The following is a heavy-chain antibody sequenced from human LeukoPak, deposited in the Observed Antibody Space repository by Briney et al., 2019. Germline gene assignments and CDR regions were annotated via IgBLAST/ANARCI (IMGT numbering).Heavy chain of an antibody. CDR2: IHHSGSA. V-gene: IGHV4-31*03. Sequence: PSETLSLTCTVSSGSISSGNYYWSWIRQHPGKGLQWIGYIHHSGSAYYNLSLKSRVTMSVDTSKNQISLNLTSVTAADTDVYYCARDRSLSSYGDYGLDVWGQGTTVTVSS. CDR3: ARDRSLSSYGDYGLDV. J-gene: IGHJ6*02. D-gene: IGHD4-17*01. CDR1: SGSISSGNYY.